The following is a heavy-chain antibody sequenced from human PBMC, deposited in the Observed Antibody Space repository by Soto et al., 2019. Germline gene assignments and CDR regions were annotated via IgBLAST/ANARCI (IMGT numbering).Heavy chain of an antibody. CDR3: AKASSVAGPFDY. CDR1: GFTFSSYG. D-gene: IGHD6-19*01. CDR2: ISYDGSNK. J-gene: IGHJ4*02. V-gene: IGHV3-30*18. Sequence: HPVGSLRLSCAASGFTFSSYGMHWVRQAPGKGLEWVAVISYDGSNKYYADSVKGRFTISRDNSKNTLYLQMNSLRAEDTAVYYCAKASSVAGPFDYWGQGTLVTVSS.